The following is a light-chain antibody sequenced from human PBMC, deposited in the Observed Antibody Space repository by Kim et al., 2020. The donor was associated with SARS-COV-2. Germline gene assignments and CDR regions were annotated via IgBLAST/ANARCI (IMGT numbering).Light chain of an antibody. CDR3: QVWDSSSDHRV. Sequence: SYELTQPPSVSVAPGKTARITCGGNKIGSKSVHWYQQKPGQAPVLVIYYDSDRPSGIPARFSGSNSGNTATLTISRVEAGDEADYYCQVWDSSSDHRVFG. CDR2: YDS. V-gene: IGLV3-21*04. CDR1: KIGSKS. J-gene: IGLJ3*02.